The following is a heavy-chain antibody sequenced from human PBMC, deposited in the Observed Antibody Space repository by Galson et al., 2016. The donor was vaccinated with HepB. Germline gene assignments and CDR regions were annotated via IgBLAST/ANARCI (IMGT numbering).Heavy chain of an antibody. CDR3: AHSRPDVLRVNWFDP. V-gene: IGHV2-5*02. Sequence: PALVKPPQTLTLTCTFSGFSLSTPGVGVGWVRQPPGKALEWLANIYWDNGKRYNPSLRSRITLNKDTSKNEVVLTLANMDPADTATYFCAHSRPDVLRVNWFDPWGQGTLVTVSS. D-gene: IGHD3-3*01. CDR1: GFSLSTPGVG. CDR2: IYWDNGK. J-gene: IGHJ5*02.